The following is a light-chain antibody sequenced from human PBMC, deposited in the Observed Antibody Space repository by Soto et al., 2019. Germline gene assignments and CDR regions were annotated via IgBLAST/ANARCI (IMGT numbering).Light chain of an antibody. CDR2: DVT. J-gene: IGLJ3*02. V-gene: IGLV2-14*03. CDR3: NSYTTSGAVV. CDR1: SSDVGGYNF. Sequence: QSALTQPASVSGSPGQSITISCTGTSSDVGGYNFVSWYQQHPGNAPKLIIYDVTRRPSGVSNRFSGSKSVNAASLTISGLQAEDEALYYCNSYTTSGAVVFGGGTKLTVL.